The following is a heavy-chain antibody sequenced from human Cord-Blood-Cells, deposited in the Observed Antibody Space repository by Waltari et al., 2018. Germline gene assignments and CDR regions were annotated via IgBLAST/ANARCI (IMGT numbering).Heavy chain of an antibody. CDR1: GFTFSSYW. D-gene: IGHD3-9*01. Sequence: EVQLVESGGGLVQPGGSLRLSCAASGFTFSSYWMSWVRQAPGKGLEWVANIKQDGSEKYYVDAVKGRFTISRDNAKNSLYLQMNSLRAEDTAVYYCARDSYYDILTGYRDDAFDIWGQGTMVTVSS. CDR3: ARDSYYDILTGYRDDAFDI. V-gene: IGHV3-7*01. CDR2: IKQDGSEK. J-gene: IGHJ3*02.